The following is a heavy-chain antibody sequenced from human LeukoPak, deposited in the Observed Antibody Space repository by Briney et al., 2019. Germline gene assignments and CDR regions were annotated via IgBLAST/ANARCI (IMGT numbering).Heavy chain of an antibody. V-gene: IGHV3-21*01. CDR2: ISSSSSYI. Sequence: GGCLRLSCAASGFTFSSYSMNWVRQAPGKGLEWVSSISSSSSYIYYADSVKGRFTISRDNAKNSLYLQMNSLRAEDTAVYYCARDLGGLFDYWGQGTLVTVSS. D-gene: IGHD4-23*01. CDR3: ARDLGGLFDY. J-gene: IGHJ4*02. CDR1: GFTFSSYS.